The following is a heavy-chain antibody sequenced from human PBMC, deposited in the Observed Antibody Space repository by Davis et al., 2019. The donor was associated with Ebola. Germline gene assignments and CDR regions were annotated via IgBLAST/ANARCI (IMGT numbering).Heavy chain of an antibody. CDR2: IFHSGNT. CDR3: ARSKQQLEYFDI. CDR1: DVSISSRNW. V-gene: IGHV4-4*02. D-gene: IGHD6-13*01. J-gene: IGHJ4*02. Sequence: PSETLSLTCAVSDVSISSRNWWHWVRQPPGKGLEWIGEIFHSGNTNYNPSLKSRVTMSLDTSKNEFSLRLTSVTAADTAVYYCARSKQQLEYFDIWGQGTLVTVSS.